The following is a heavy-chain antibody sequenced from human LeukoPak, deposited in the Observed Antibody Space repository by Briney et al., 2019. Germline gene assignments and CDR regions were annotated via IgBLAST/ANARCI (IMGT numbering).Heavy chain of an antibody. V-gene: IGHV4-38-2*02. J-gene: IGHJ6*03. Sequence: SETLSLTCKVSDYSISSVYYWGWIRQPPGKGLEWIGSIHHSGSTSYNPSLKSRVTISVDTSKNQFSLKLSSVTAADTAVYYCASSRYIVVVPAAPNYYYYMDVWGKGTTVTVSS. D-gene: IGHD2-2*01. CDR1: DYSISSVYY. CDR2: IHHSGST. CDR3: ASSRYIVVVPAAPNYYYYMDV.